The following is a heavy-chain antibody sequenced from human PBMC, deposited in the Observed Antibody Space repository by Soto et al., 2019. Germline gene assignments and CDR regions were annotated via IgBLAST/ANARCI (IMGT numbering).Heavy chain of an antibody. Sequence: GPSVKVYCKPSGYTLNTYYLHWVRQAPGQGLEWMGIIHPSGGGSTYAQKFLGRVTMTRDTSTSTVFMELSSLRSADTAVYYCARGGHIAVVSASFDYWGQGTLVTVSS. J-gene: IGHJ4*02. CDR2: IHPSGGGS. CDR3: ARGGHIAVVSASFDY. V-gene: IGHV1-46*02. CDR1: GYTLNTYY. D-gene: IGHD2-21*01.